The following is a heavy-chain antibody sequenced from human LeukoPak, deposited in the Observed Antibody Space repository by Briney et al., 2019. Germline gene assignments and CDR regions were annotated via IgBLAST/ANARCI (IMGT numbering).Heavy chain of an antibody. D-gene: IGHD2-2*01. CDR1: GFTFSSYS. Sequence: GGSLRLSCAASGFTFSSYSMNWVRQAPGKGLEWVSSIGSSSSYIYYADSVKGRFTISRDNAKNSLYLQMNSLRAEDTAVYYCARADLMLGYCSSTSCYSYFDYWGQGTLVTVSS. CDR3: ARADLMLGYCSSTSCYSYFDY. J-gene: IGHJ4*02. V-gene: IGHV3-21*01. CDR2: IGSSSSYI.